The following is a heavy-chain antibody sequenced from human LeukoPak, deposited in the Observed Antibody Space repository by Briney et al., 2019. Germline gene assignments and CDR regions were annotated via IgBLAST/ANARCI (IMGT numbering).Heavy chain of an antibody. D-gene: IGHD3-9*01. CDR2: INWNGGST. Sequence: RPGGSLRLSCAASGFTFDDYGMSWVRQAPGKGLEWVSGINWNGGSTGYADSVKGRFTISRDNAKNSLYLQMNSLRAEDTAVYYCARSRDYDILTDYWGQGTLVTVSS. V-gene: IGHV3-20*04. J-gene: IGHJ4*02. CDR1: GFTFDDYG. CDR3: ARSRDYDILTDY.